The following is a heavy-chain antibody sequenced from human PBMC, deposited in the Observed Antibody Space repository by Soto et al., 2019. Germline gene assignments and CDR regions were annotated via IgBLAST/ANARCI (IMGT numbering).Heavy chain of an antibody. J-gene: IGHJ4*02. Sequence: SETLSLTCTVSGDSISSADYFWSWIRQPPGKGLEWIGYISSSGRTYYNPSLESRLVISLETSKNRFFLKLNSVTAADTAVFYCARASGDSSGYSFHLWGQGTQVTVSS. CDR3: ARASGDSSGYSFHL. CDR2: ISSSGRT. V-gene: IGHV4-30-4*01. D-gene: IGHD3-22*01. CDR1: GDSISSADYF.